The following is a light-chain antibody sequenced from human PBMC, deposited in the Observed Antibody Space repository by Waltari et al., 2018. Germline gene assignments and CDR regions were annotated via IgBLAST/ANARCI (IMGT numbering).Light chain of an antibody. CDR1: QSLLDNNGYNY. J-gene: IGKJ5*01. Sequence: EIVMTQFPLSLPVTPREPASISCSSSQSLLDNNGYNYLDWYLQKPEQSPQILIYLGYNRASGVPDRFSGSGSGTDFTLKISRVEAEDAGVYYCTEALQSVTFGQGTRLEIK. CDR2: LGY. V-gene: IGKV2-28*01. CDR3: TEALQSVT.